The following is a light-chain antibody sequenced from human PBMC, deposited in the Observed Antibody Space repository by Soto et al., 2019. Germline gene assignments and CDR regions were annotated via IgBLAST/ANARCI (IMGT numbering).Light chain of an antibody. V-gene: IGKV3D-15*01. CDR2: DAS. Sequence: EIVMTQSPATLSVSPGERATLSCRASQSISNKLAWYQHKPGQAPRLLIYDASNRATGIPPRFSGSGSGTEFTVTISSLQSEDFAVYYCQQSGDSQWTFGQGTKVDIK. CDR1: QSISNK. J-gene: IGKJ1*01. CDR3: QQSGDSQWT.